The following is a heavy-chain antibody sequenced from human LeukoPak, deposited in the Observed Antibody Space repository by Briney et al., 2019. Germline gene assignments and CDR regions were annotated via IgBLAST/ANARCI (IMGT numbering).Heavy chain of an antibody. CDR2: VNPKTGAT. D-gene: IGHD2-15*01. CDR1: GYTFTGYY. Sequence: ASVKVSCKASGYTFTGYYMHWVRQAPEQGLQWMGWVNPKTGATVYAQNFQGRVTMTRDTSIRTAYMQLSGLTSDDTAVYYCARRYCSGGSCIPDYWGQGTLVTVSS. CDR3: ARRYCSGGSCIPDY. J-gene: IGHJ4*02. V-gene: IGHV1-2*02.